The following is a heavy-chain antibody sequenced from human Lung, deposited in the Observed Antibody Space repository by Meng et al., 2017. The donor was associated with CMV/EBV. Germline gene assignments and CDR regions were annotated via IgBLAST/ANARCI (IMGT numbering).Heavy chain of an antibody. J-gene: IGHJ4*02. V-gene: IGHV1-69*05. CDR2: IIPIFGTA. CDR1: GGTFSSYA. Sequence: SXXVSXXASGGTFSSYAISWVRQAPGQGLEWMGGIIPIFGTANYAQKFQGRVTITTDESTSTAYMELSSLRSEDTAVYYCARASQAYCGGDCSEFDYWGQGXLVTVSS. CDR3: ARASQAYCGGDCSEFDY. D-gene: IGHD2-21*01.